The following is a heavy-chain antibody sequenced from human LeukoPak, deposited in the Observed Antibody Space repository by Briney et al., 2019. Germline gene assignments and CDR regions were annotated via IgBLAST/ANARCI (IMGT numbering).Heavy chain of an antibody. CDR2: IYYSGST. CDR3: AREVCSSTSCDYYYGMDV. CDR1: GGSISSGGYY. D-gene: IGHD2-2*01. Sequence: SETLSLTCTVSGGSISSGGYYWSWIRQHPGKGLEWIGYIYYSGSTYYNPSLKSRVTISVDTSKNQFSLKLSSVTAADTAVYYCAREVCSSTSCDYYYGMDVWGQGTTVTVSS. V-gene: IGHV4-31*03. J-gene: IGHJ6*02.